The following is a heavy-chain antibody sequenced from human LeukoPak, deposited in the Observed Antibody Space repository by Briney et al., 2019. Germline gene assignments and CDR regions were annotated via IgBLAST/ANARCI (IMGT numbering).Heavy chain of an antibody. D-gene: IGHD3-10*01. J-gene: IGHJ5*02. CDR1: GFTVSSNY. CDR2: IYYSGST. CDR3: ARWSGDYYGSPPGGFDP. Sequence: GSLRLSCAASGFTVSSNYMSWIRQPPGKGLEWIGYIYYSGSTNYNPSLKSRVTISVDTSKNQFSLKLSSVTAADTAVYYCARWSGDYYGSPPGGFDPWGQGTLVTVSS. V-gene: IGHV4-59*02.